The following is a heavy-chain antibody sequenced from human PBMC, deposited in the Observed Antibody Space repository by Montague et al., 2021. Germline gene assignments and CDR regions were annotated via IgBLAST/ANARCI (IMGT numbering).Heavy chain of an antibody. V-gene: IGHV4-39*01. CDR3: ARSLYCSGGSCYSGFDP. CDR2: IYYNGTT. J-gene: IGHJ5*02. CDR1: GGSISSASYY. D-gene: IGHD2-15*01. Sequence: SETLSLTCTVSGGSISSASYYWGWIRQPPGKGPGFIGVIYYNGTTYHNPSLKSRVTVSMDTSKNQFSLKLSSVTAADTAVYYCARSLYCSGGSCYSGFDPWGQGTLVTASS.